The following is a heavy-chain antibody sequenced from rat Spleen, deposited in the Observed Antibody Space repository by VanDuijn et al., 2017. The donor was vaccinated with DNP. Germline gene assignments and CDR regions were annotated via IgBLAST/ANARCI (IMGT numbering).Heavy chain of an antibody. CDR2: IRSGGGT. CDR3: SRGGGAMDA. CDR1: GFSLTDYS. V-gene: IGHV2-19*01. J-gene: IGHJ4*01. D-gene: IGHD4-3*01. Sequence: QVQLRESGPGLVQPSQTLSLTCTVSGFSLTDYSVHWVRQPPGKGLEWMGRIRSGGGTDYNSALKSRLSISRDTSKSQVFLKMNSLQTEDTAIYFCSRGGGAMDAWGQGTSVTVSS.